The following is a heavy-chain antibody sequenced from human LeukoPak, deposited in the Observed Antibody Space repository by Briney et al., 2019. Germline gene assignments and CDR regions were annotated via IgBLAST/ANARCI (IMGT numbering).Heavy chain of an antibody. CDR2: IIPIFGTA. Sequence: GASVKVSCKASGGTFSSYAISWVRQAPGQGLEWMGGIIPIFGTANYAQKFQGRVTITADESTSTAYMELSSLRSEDTAVYYCARDENPGYDILTGYWYWGQGTLVTVSS. V-gene: IGHV1-69*13. D-gene: IGHD3-9*01. CDR1: GGTFSSYA. CDR3: ARDENPGYDILTGYWY. J-gene: IGHJ4*02.